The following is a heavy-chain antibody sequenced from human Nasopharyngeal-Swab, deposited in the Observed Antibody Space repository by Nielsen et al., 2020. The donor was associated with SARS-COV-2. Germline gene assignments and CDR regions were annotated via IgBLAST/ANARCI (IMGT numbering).Heavy chain of an antibody. CDR3: ARDAPAHYGAFY. CDR1: GFTSRSFG. CDR2: IAHDASNE. V-gene: IGHV3-30*03. J-gene: IGHJ4*02. D-gene: IGHD4-17*01. Sequence: GRPLRLPCAALGFTSRSFGMHWVRQAPGKGLEWVAFIAHDASNEYYGDSVKGRFSISRDSSKNTLYLQMDSLRGEDTAVYYCARDAPAHYGAFYWGRGTLVTVSS.